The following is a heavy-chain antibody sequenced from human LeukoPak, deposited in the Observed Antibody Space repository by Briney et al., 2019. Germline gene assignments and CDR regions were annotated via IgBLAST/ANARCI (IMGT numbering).Heavy chain of an antibody. J-gene: IGHJ4*01. CDR1: GGSISSYY. CDR3: ARHMGLGYTYFYPYFDY. Sequence: SETLSLTCTVSGGSISSYYWSWIRQPPGKGLEWIGYIYYSGSTNYNPSLKSRVTISVDTSKNQFSLKLSSVTAADTAVYYCARHMGLGYTYFYPYFDYWGQGTLVAVSS. V-gene: IGHV4-59*08. D-gene: IGHD1-1*01. CDR2: IYYSGST.